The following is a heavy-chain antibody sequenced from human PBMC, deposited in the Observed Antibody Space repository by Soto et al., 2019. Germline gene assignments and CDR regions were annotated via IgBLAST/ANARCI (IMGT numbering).Heavy chain of an antibody. Sequence: QVHLVQSGLEVKKPGASVKVSCKTSGYTFSNYGIAWVRQAPGQGLEWMGWINGYNANTNYAQKFQGRVTMTIDTSATTAYLELRSLRSDDTAVSYCARGDSPVHFDHWGQGTLVTVST. J-gene: IGHJ4*02. CDR1: GYTFSNYG. CDR2: INGYNANT. D-gene: IGHD4-4*01. V-gene: IGHV1-18*01. CDR3: ARGDSPVHFDH.